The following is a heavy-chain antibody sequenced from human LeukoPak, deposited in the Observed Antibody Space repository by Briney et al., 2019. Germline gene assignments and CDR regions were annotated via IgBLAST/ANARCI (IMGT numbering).Heavy chain of an antibody. D-gene: IGHD3-16*01. CDR2: IYSGDNT. Sequence: GGSLRLSCAASGFTVSNNYMSWVRQAPGKGLEWVSVIYSGDNTYYVESVKSRFTISRDNSKNTLFLQMNRLRAEDRAVYYCAGRRVLDASFDYWGQGTLVTVSS. CDR1: GFTVSNNY. V-gene: IGHV3-66*02. CDR3: AGRRVLDASFDY. J-gene: IGHJ4*02.